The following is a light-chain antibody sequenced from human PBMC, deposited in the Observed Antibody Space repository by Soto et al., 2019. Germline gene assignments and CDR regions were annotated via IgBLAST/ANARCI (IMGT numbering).Light chain of an antibody. CDR3: HQRQSWPRT. J-gene: IGKJ1*01. CDR1: QSVGSY. Sequence: EIVLTQSPATLSFSPGERSTLSFRASQSVGSYLAWFQQTPGQAPRLLIYDTSNRATGIPARFSGSGSETDFTLTISDVEPEDFAVYYCHQRQSWPRTFGQGTKVDIK. V-gene: IGKV3-11*01. CDR2: DTS.